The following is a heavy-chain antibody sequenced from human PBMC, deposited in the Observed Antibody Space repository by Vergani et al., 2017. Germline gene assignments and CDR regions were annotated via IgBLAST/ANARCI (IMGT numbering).Heavy chain of an antibody. CDR2: ISGSGGSI. CDR3: AREGVDIVATITSSIYYYYGMDV. D-gene: IGHD5-12*01. V-gene: IGHV3-23*01. Sequence: EVQLLESGGGLVQPGGSLRLSCAASGFTFSSYAMSWVRQAPGKGLEWVSAISGSGGSIYYADSVKGRFTISRDNSKNTLYLQMNSLRAEDTAVYYCAREGVDIVATITSSIYYYYGMDVWGQGTTVTVSS. J-gene: IGHJ6*02. CDR1: GFTFSSYA.